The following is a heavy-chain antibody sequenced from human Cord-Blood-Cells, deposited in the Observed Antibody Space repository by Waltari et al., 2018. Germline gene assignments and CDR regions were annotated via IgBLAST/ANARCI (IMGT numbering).Heavy chain of an antibody. CDR3: ARHMGYSGSYYYFDY. Sequence: QVQLQQWGAGPLQPSETLSLPFSVYVGSFRGYYWTWIRQPPGKGLEWIGEINHSGSTNYNPSRKSRVTISVDTSKNQFSLKLSSVTAADTAVYYCARHMGYSGSYYYFDYWGQGTLVTVSS. CDR2: INHSGST. V-gene: IGHV4-34*01. CDR1: VGSFRGYY. J-gene: IGHJ4*02. D-gene: IGHD1-26*01.